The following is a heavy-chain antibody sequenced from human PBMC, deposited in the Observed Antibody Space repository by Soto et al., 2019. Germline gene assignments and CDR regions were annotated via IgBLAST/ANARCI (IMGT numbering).Heavy chain of an antibody. V-gene: IGHV4-59*01. Sequence: QVQLQESGPGLVKSSETLSLTCSVSGDSSSTYYWGWIRQPPGKGLEWIGYINYSGRSNHNPSLKGRLSISVDASKNQVSLKLTSETAADTAVYYCARSYCADSVSCNWFDPWGQGTLVVVSS. J-gene: IGHJ5*02. D-gene: IGHD2-8*02. CDR3: ARSYCADSVSCNWFDP. CDR1: GDSSSTYY. CDR2: INYSGRS.